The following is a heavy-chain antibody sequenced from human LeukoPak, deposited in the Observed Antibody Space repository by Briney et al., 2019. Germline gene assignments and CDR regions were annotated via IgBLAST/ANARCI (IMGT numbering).Heavy chain of an antibody. CDR1: GGSISSGSYY. V-gene: IGHV4-61*02. CDR3: ARAQNYGGSYSFDY. D-gene: IGHD1-26*01. CDR2: IYTSGST. J-gene: IGHJ4*02. Sequence: SETLSLTCTVSGGSISSGSYYWSWIRQPAGKGLELIWRIYTSGSTNYKPSLKSRFTISVDTSKNQFSLKLSSVNAADTAVYYCARAQNYGGSYSFDYWGQGTLVTVSS.